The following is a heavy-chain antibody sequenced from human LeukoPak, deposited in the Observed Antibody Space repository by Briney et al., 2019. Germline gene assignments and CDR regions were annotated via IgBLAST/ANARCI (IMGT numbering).Heavy chain of an antibody. CDR2: INPNSGGK. Sequence: ASVKVSCKASGYTFTGYYMHWVRQAPGKGLEWMGLINPNSGGKNYAHKVQGRVTMTRDTSISTAYMEPSRLRADDTAVYYCARATVAGASVFDYWGQGTLVTVSS. D-gene: IGHD6-19*01. CDR1: GYTFTGYY. V-gene: IGHV1-2*06. J-gene: IGHJ4*02. CDR3: ARATVAGASVFDY.